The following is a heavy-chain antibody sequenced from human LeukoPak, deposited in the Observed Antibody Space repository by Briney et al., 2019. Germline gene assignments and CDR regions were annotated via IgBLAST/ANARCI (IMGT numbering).Heavy chain of an antibody. V-gene: IGHV5-51*01. Sequence: GESLQISCKGSGYSFTSYWIGWVRQMPGKGLEWMGIIYPGDSDTRYSPSFQGQVTISADKSISTAYLQWSSLKASDTAMYYCARRLTHSKYYYYGMDVWGQGTTVTVSS. CDR3: ARRLTHSKYYYYGMDV. CDR2: IYPGDSDT. CDR1: GYSFTSYW. J-gene: IGHJ6*02. D-gene: IGHD2-21*02.